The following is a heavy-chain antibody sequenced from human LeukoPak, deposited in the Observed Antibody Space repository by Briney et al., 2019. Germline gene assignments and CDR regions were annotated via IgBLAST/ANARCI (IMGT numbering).Heavy chain of an antibody. Sequence: SETLSLTCVVSGYSISSGHYWSWIRQPPGKGLEWIGSICHSGTTYYNPSLKSRVTVSLDTSENQFSLNLRSVTAADTAVYYCARDRMFGDSVEYWGQGTLVTVSS. J-gene: IGHJ4*02. V-gene: IGHV4-38-2*02. CDR3: ARDRMFGDSVEY. CDR1: GYSISSGHY. D-gene: IGHD3-10*02. CDR2: ICHSGTT.